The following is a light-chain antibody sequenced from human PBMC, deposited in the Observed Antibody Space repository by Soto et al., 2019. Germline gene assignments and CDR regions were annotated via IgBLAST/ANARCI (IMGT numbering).Light chain of an antibody. CDR2: DAS. CDR1: QSISSW. Sequence: DIQMTQSPSTLSASVGDRVTITCRASQSISSWLAWYQQKPGKAPKLLIYDASSLESGVPSRFSGSGSGTEFTLPSSSLQPDDFATYYCQQYNSYSQETFGQGTKVEIK. J-gene: IGKJ1*01. V-gene: IGKV1-5*01. CDR3: QQYNSYSQET.